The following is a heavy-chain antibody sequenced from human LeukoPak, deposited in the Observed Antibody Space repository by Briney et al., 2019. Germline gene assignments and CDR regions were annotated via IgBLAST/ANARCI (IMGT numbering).Heavy chain of an antibody. CDR2: ISGSGGST. CDR3: AALRFGVVITISDVDF. CDR1: GFSFSSYV. D-gene: IGHD3-3*01. Sequence: GGSLRLSCAGSGFSFSSYVMNWVRQAPGKGLEWVSGISGSGGSTYYADSAKGRFTISRDNSKKTLYLQMNSLRAEDTAVYFCAALRFGVVITISDVDFWGQGTLATVSS. V-gene: IGHV3-23*01. J-gene: IGHJ4*02.